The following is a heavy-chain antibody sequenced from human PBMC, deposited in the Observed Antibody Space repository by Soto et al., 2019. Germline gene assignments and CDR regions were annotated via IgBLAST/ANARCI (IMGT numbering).Heavy chain of an antibody. D-gene: IGHD1-1*01. J-gene: IGHJ6*02. CDR3: ARVAPGNNLYFFSGLDV. CDR2: ISYEGSST. CDR1: GFTFGTYA. Sequence: GGSLRLSCAASGFTFGTYAIHWVRQAPGKGLQWVALISYEGSSTYYADSVKGRFTISRDNSKNTLYLEMNTLRPEDTAVYYCARVAPGNNLYFFSGLDVWGQGTSVTV. V-gene: IGHV3-30-3*01.